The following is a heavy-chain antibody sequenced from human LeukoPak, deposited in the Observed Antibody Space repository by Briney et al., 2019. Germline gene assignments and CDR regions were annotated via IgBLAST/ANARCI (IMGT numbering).Heavy chain of an antibody. J-gene: IGHJ4*02. Sequence: SETLSLTCTVSGGSISSYYWSWIRQPPGKGLEWIGYIYYSGSTNYNPSLKRRVTISVETSKNQSSLKLSSVTAADTAVYYCARGRGGSYQFDYWGQGTLVTVSS. V-gene: IGHV4-59*01. CDR2: IYYSGST. CDR1: GGSISSYY. CDR3: ARGRGGSYQFDY. D-gene: IGHD1-26*01.